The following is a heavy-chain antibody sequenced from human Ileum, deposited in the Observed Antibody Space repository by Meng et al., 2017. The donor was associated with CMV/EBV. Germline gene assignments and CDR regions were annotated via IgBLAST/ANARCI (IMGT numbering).Heavy chain of an antibody. D-gene: IGHD3-3*01. V-gene: IGHV1-18*01. CDR2: ISANNGNT. Sequence: ASVKISCKASGDTFTTYDVNWVRQAAGQGLEWMGGISANNGNTNYAQKRQGSVTMTTDTSTSTAYKELMNLRSDGTAVYYSARGFNYDFCRGYYTNYYYYGMDVWGQGTTVTVSS. J-gene: IGHJ6*02. CDR1: GDTFTTYD. CDR3: ARGFNYDFCRGYYTNYYYYGMDV.